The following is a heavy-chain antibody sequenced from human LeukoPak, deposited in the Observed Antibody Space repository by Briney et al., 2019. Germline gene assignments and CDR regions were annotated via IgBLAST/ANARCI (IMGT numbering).Heavy chain of an antibody. CDR2: INSDGSST. CDR1: GFTFDDYG. CDR3: ARADDFWSGYLLGDY. J-gene: IGHJ4*02. Sequence: GGSLRLSCAASGFTFDDYGMSWVRQAPGKGLVWVSRINSDGSSTSCADSVKGRFTISRDNAKNTLYLQMNSLRAEDTAVYYCARADDFWSGYLLGDYWGQGTLVTVSS. D-gene: IGHD3-3*01. V-gene: IGHV3-74*01.